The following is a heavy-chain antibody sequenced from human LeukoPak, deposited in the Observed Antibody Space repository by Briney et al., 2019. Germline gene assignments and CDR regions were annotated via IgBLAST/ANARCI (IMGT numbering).Heavy chain of an antibody. D-gene: IGHD3-16*01. CDR3: ARGDYALAPADRYFDL. CDR2: IIPIVGTT. V-gene: IGHV1-69*04. J-gene: IGHJ2*01. CDR1: GGSFNMYV. Sequence: SVKVSCKASGGSFNMYVISWVRQAPGQGLEWMGRIIPIVGTTNYAEKFRGRATITADRSASTAYMELTGLTSDDTAVYYCARGDYALAPADRYFDLWGRGTLVIVSS.